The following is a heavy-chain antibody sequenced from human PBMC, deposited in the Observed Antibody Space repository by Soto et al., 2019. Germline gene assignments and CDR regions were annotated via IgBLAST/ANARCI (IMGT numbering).Heavy chain of an antibody. Sequence: ASVKVSCKASGYTFTSYGISWVRQAPGQGLEWMGWISAYNGNTNYAQKLQGRVTMTTDTSTSTAYMELRSLRSDDTAVYYCASPAHVEDSKGGMDVWGQGTTVTVSS. CDR3: ASPAHVEDSKGGMDV. CDR1: GYTFTSYG. D-gene: IGHD3-22*01. J-gene: IGHJ6*02. V-gene: IGHV1-18*01. CDR2: ISAYNGNT.